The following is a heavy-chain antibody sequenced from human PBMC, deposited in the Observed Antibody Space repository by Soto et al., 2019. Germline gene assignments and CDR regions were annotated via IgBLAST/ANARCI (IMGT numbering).Heavy chain of an antibody. CDR2: FSPDGST. CDR3: SVSIFGVVHY. J-gene: IGHJ4*02. Sequence: GGSLRLSCAASGFSLRSQWMHWIRQAPGKGLEWVSRFSPDGSTAYADSVKGRFTISRDNAKNTVYLQMSSLRVEDTAIYYCSVSIFGVVHYWGQGTRVTVSS. CDR1: GFSLRSQW. D-gene: IGHD3-3*01. V-gene: IGHV3-74*03.